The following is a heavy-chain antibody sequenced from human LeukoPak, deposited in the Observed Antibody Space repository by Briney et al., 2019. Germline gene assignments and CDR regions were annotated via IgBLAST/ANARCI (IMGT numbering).Heavy chain of an antibody. CDR2: IYSGGST. V-gene: IGHV3-53*01. CDR1: GFTVSSNY. D-gene: IGHD3-22*01. J-gene: IGHJ4*02. Sequence: PGGSLRLSCAASGFTVSSNYMSWVRQAPGKGLEWVSVIYSGGSTYYADSVKGRFTISRDNSKNTLYLQMNSLRAEDTAVYYCARGREHYYDSSGYLDYWGQGTLVTVSS. CDR3: ARGREHYYDSSGYLDY.